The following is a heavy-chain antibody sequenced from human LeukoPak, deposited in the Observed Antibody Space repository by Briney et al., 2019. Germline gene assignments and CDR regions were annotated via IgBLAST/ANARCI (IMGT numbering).Heavy chain of an antibody. CDR2: ISGSGGST. V-gene: IGHV3-23*01. J-gene: IGHJ4*02. CDR1: GFTFSSYA. Sequence: PGGSLRLSCAASGFTFSSYAMSWVRQAPGKGLEWGSAISGSGGSTYYADSVKGRFTISRDNSKNTLHLQMNSLRAEDTAVYYCAKDLGGYVDYWGQGTLVTVSS. D-gene: IGHD2-15*01. CDR3: AKDLGGYVDY.